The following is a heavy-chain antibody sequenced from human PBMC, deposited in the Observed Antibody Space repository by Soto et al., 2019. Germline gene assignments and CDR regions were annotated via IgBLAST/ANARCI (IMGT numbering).Heavy chain of an antibody. V-gene: IGHV4-31*03. J-gene: IGHJ5*02. CDR1: GGSISSGDYY. CDR3: ARLWSGSRQGFDP. CDR2: IYYSGIT. Sequence: QVQLQESGPGLVKPSQTLSLTCTVSGGSISSGDYYWSWIRQHPGKGLEWIGYIYYSGITYYNPSLKIRVTISVDTSKNQFSLKMSFVTAADTAVYYCARLWSGSRQGFDPWGQGTLGTVSS. D-gene: IGHD3-3*01.